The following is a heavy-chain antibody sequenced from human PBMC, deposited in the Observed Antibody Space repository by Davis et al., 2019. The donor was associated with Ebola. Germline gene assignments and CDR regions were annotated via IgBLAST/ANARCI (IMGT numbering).Heavy chain of an antibody. CDR2: IIPIFDTP. J-gene: IGHJ4*02. CDR1: GGSFSSHP. V-gene: IGHV1-69*13. Sequence: SVTVSCKTSGGSFSSHPISWVRQAPRQGLEWMGGIIPIFDTPHYAQKFQGRITITADASTSTAYMELSSLRSEDTATYFCARDFYGGNYYFDYWGPGTPVTVSS. D-gene: IGHD3-16*01. CDR3: ARDFYGGNYYFDY.